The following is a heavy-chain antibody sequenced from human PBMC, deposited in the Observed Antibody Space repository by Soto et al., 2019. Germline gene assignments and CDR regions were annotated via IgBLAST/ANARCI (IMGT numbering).Heavy chain of an antibody. CDR3: AREPPNVLRYFDWPSRFDP. CDR1: GYTFGSYG. V-gene: IGHV1-18*01. D-gene: IGHD3-9*01. CDR2: TSTYNGNT. Sequence: ASVKVSCKAAGYTFGSYGISWVRQAPGQGLEWMGWTSTYNGNTNYAQKLQGRVTMTTDTSTSTAYMELRSSVTAADTAVYYCAREPPNVLRYFDWPSRFDPWGQGTLVTVSS. J-gene: IGHJ5*02.